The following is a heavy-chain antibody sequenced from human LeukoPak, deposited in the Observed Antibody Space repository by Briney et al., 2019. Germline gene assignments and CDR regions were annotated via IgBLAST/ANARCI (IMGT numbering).Heavy chain of an antibody. CDR1: GFTFSDYY. J-gene: IGHJ6*03. V-gene: IGHV3-23*01. CDR3: AKGGGESIAAPAVIYYYYYMDV. Sequence: QPGGSLRLSCAASGFTFSDYYMSWVRQAPGKGLEWVSAISGSGGSTYYADSVKGRFTISRDNSKNTLYLQMNSLRAEDTAVYYCAKGGGESIAAPAVIYYYYYMDVWGKGTTVTVSS. CDR2: ISGSGGST. D-gene: IGHD6-6*01.